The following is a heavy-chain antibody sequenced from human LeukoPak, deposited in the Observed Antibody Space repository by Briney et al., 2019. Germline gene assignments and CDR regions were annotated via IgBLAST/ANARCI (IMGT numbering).Heavy chain of an antibody. V-gene: IGHV1-2*02. D-gene: IGHD1-26*01. CDR3: ARAGGRSWFDP. CDR1: GYTFSNSY. Sequence: AASVKVSCKASGYTFSNSYIHWVRQAPGQGLEWMGSMNPKSGGTKYAQKFQGRVSMTRDTSISTAYMEMARLTSDDTAVYYCARAGGRSWFDPWGQGTLVTVSS. CDR2: MNPKSGGT. J-gene: IGHJ5*02.